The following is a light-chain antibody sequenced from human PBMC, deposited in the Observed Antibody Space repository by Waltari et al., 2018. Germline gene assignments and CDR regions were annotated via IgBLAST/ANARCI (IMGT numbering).Light chain of an antibody. CDR3: QQYGSTRQT. Sequence: EIVLTQSPGTLSLSPGERATLSCRASQSVSSSYLAWYQQKPGQAPRLLSYGASSRATGIPDRFSGSGSGTDFTHTISRLEPEDFAVYYCQQYGSTRQTFGQGTKVEIK. J-gene: IGKJ1*01. V-gene: IGKV3-20*01. CDR1: QSVSSSY. CDR2: GAS.